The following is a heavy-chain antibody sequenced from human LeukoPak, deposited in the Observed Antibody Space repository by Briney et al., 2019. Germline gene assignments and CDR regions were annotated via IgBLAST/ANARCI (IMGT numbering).Heavy chain of an antibody. CDR3: ARDGDTVLTRGYYYYMDV. J-gene: IGHJ6*03. V-gene: IGHV3-21*01. D-gene: IGHD4-23*01. CDR1: GFTFSSYS. Sequence: GGSLRLSCAASGFTFSSYSMNWVRQAPGKGLEWVSSISSSSSYIYYADSVKGRFTISRDNAKNSLYLQMNSLRAEDTAVYYCARDGDTVLTRGYYYYMDVWGKGTTVTVSS. CDR2: ISSSSSYI.